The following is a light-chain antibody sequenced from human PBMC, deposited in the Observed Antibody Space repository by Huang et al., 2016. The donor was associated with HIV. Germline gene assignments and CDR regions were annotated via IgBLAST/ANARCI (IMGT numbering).Light chain of an antibody. V-gene: IGKV4-1*01. CDR1: QGVFYSSNNKNY. Sequence: DIVMTQSPDYLAVSLGERATINCKSSQGVFYSSNNKNYLTWYQQKPGQPPKLLIYWTSSRESGVPDRCSGSGSGTDFTLTISSLQAEDVAVYYCQQYYSTPYTFGQGTKLEIK. CDR3: QQYYSTPYT. CDR2: WTS. J-gene: IGKJ2*01.